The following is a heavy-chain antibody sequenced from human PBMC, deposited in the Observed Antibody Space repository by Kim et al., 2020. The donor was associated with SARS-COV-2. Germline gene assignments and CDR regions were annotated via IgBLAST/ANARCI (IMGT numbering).Heavy chain of an antibody. CDR1: GGSISSGGYY. V-gene: IGHV4-31*03. J-gene: IGHJ5*02. Sequence: SETLSLACTVSGGSISSGGYYWSWIRQHPGKGLEWIGYIYYSGSTYYNPSLKSRVTISVDTSKNQFSLKLSSVTAADTAVYYCARDVQYDYVWGSYRQTNWFDPWGQGTLVTVSS. D-gene: IGHD3-16*02. CDR3: ARDVQYDYVWGSYRQTNWFDP. CDR2: IYYSGST.